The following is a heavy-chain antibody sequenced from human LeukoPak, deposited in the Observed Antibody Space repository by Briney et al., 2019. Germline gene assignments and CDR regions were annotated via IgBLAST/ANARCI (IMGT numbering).Heavy chain of an antibody. V-gene: IGHV3-11*01. Sequence: GGSLRLSCAASGFTFSDYYMSWIRQAPGKGLEWVSYISSSGSTIYYADSVKGRFTISRDNAKNSLYLQMNSLRAEDTAVYYCAVSYDSSGYYCFDYWGQGTLVTVSS. CDR2: ISSSGSTI. CDR3: AVSYDSSGYYCFDY. CDR1: GFTFSDYY. D-gene: IGHD3-22*01. J-gene: IGHJ4*02.